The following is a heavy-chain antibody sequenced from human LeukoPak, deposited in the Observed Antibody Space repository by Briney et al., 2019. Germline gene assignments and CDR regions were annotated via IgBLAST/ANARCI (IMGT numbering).Heavy chain of an antibody. CDR2: INQDANER. Sequence: PGGSLRLSCAASGFTFSSYAMSWVRQAPGKGLEWVANINQDANERYYVDSVKGRYTISRDNAKNSLYLQVNSLRAEDTAVYYCAAGDSFDYWGQGALVTVSS. CDR1: GFTFSSYA. J-gene: IGHJ4*02. V-gene: IGHV3-7*01. CDR3: AAGDSFDY.